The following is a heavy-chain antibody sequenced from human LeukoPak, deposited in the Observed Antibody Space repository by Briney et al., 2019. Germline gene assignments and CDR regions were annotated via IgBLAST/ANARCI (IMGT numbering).Heavy chain of an antibody. CDR3: AEGMEWELLIAFDY. D-gene: IGHD1-26*01. CDR1: GFTFSSYA. Sequence: PGGSLRLSCAASGFTFSSYAMSWVRQAPGKGLEWVSAISGSGGSTYYADSVKGRFTISRDNSKNTLYLQMNSLRAEDTAVYYCAEGMEWELLIAFDYWGQGTLVTVSS. CDR2: ISGSGGST. J-gene: IGHJ4*02. V-gene: IGHV3-23*01.